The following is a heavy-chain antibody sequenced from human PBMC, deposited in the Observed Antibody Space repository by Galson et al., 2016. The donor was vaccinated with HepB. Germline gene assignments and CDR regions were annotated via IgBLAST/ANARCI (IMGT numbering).Heavy chain of an antibody. CDR2: ISISGSTV. CDR3: AREADFYDSTGYFPPFAY. Sequence: LRLSCAGSGFTFSRYNMNWVRQAPGKGLEWLADISISGSTVYYADSVKARFTISRDNDKNSVYLQMDSLRDEDTAVYYCAREADFYDSTGYFPPFAYWGQGILVTVSS. D-gene: IGHD3-22*01. CDR1: GFTFSRYN. J-gene: IGHJ4*02. V-gene: IGHV3-48*03.